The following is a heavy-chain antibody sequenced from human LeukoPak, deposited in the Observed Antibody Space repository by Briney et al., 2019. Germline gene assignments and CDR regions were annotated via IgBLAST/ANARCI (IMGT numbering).Heavy chain of an antibody. J-gene: IGHJ4*02. Sequence: GGSLRLSCAASGFTFNTYSMSWVRQAPGKGLEWVSSISSTSSYMYYSDSVKGRFTISRDNAKNSLYLQMNSLRAEDTAVYYCARHQWMGNFDYWGQGTLVTVSS. CDR3: ARHQWMGNFDY. V-gene: IGHV3-21*01. CDR2: ISSTSSYM. CDR1: GFTFNTYS. D-gene: IGHD6-19*01.